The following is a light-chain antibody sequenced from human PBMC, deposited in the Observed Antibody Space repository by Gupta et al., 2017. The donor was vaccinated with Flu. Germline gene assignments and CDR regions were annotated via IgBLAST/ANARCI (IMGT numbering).Light chain of an antibody. J-gene: IGKJ1*01. CDR2: KAS. CDR3: QQYNSYPWT. CDR1: QSICSW. V-gene: IGKV1-5*03. Sequence: DIQITQSPSTLSASVGDRVTITCRASQSICSWLAWYQQKPGKAPKLLIYKASSLESGVPTRFSGSGSGTEFTLTISSLQADDFATYYCQQYNSYPWTFGQGTKVEIK.